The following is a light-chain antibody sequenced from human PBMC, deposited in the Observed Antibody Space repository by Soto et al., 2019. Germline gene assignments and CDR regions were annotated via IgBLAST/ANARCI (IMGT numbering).Light chain of an antibody. V-gene: IGKV1-27*01. CDR3: QKYNSAPLAT. J-gene: IGKJ3*01. CDR2: AAF. Sequence: DIQMTQSPSSLSASVGDRVTITCRASQGISNYLAWYQQKPGKVPKLLIYAAFTLQSGVPSRFSGSGSGTDFTLTISSLQPEDVATYYCQKYNSAPLATFGPGTKVDIK. CDR1: QGISNY.